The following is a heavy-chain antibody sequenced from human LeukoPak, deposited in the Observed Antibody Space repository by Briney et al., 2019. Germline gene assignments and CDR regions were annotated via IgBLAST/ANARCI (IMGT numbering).Heavy chain of an antibody. J-gene: IGHJ4*02. CDR3: ARLWFGESSDYFDY. CDR1: GGSISSYY. CDR2: TYYSGST. V-gene: IGHV4-59*01. Sequence: SETLSLTCTVSGGSISSYYWSWIRQPPGKGLEWIGYTYYSGSTNYNPSLKSRVTISVDTSKNQFSLKLSSVTAADTAVYYCARLWFGESSDYFDYWGQGTLVTVSS. D-gene: IGHD3-10*01.